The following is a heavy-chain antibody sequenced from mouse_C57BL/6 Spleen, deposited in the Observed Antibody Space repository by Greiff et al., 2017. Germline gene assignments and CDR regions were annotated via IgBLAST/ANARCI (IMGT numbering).Heavy chain of an antibody. CDR2: IYPADGDT. V-gene: IGHV1-82*01. D-gene: IGHD2-2*01. CDR3: ARPGYGYEEYYAMDY. J-gene: IGHJ4*01. Sequence: QVQLQQSGPELVKPGASVKISCKASGYAFTSSWMHWVKQRPGQGLEWIGRIYPADGDTNYNGKFKGKATLTADKSSSTAYMQLSSLTSEDSAVCFCARPGYGYEEYYAMDYWGQGTSGTVSS. CDR1: GYAFTSSW.